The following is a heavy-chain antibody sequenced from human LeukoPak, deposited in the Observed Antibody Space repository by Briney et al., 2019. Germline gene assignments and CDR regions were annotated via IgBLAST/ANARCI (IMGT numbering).Heavy chain of an antibody. CDR3: ARGRPRTTVVTRGRWFDP. D-gene: IGHD4-23*01. V-gene: IGHV4-34*01. Sequence: PSETLSLTCAVYWGSFSGYYWRWIRQPPGKGLEWIGESNHSGSTNYNPSLKSRVTISVDTSKNQFSLKLSSVTAADTAVYYCARGRPRTTVVTRGRWFDPWGPGTLVTVSS. CDR1: WGSFSGYY. J-gene: IGHJ5*02. CDR2: SNHSGST.